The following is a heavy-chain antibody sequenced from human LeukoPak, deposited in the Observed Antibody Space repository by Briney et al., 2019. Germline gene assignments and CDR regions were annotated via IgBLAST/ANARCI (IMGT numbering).Heavy chain of an antibody. CDR2: IYYSGST. D-gene: IGHD3-10*01. Sequence: SETLSLTCTVSGGSISSRSYYWGWIRQPPGKGLEWIGSIYYSGSTYYNPSLKSRVTISVDTSKNQFSLKLSSVTAADTAVYYCARHSLPSGVDYWGQGTLVTVSS. CDR1: GGSISSRSYY. V-gene: IGHV4-39*01. J-gene: IGHJ4*02. CDR3: ARHSLPSGVDY.